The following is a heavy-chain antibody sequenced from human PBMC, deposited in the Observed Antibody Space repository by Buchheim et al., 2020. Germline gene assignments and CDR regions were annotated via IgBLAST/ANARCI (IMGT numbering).Heavy chain of an antibody. D-gene: IGHD6-13*01. Sequence: QVQLQESGPGLVKPSQTLSLTCTVSGGSISSGGYYWSWIRQHLGKGLEWIGYIYYSGSTYYNPSLKSRVTISVDTSKNQFSLKLSSVTAADTAVYYCARGIDAGYSSSWWGTGFDYWGQGTL. CDR2: IYYSGST. CDR3: ARGIDAGYSSSWWGTGFDY. CDR1: GGSISSGGYY. V-gene: IGHV4-31*03. J-gene: IGHJ4*02.